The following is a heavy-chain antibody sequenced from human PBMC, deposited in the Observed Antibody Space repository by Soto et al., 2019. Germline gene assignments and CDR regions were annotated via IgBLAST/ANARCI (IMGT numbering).Heavy chain of an antibody. Sequence: ASVKVSCKASGYTFTRSGISWVRQAPGQGLEWLGWINPDNGNTNYAQHLQGRVSLTTDTSTSTAYMELSSLRSEDTAVYYCARDLGGSYYPSWFDPWGQGTLVTVSS. D-gene: IGHD1-26*01. V-gene: IGHV1-18*01. CDR1: GYTFTRSG. CDR3: ARDLGGSYYPSWFDP. J-gene: IGHJ5*02. CDR2: INPDNGNT.